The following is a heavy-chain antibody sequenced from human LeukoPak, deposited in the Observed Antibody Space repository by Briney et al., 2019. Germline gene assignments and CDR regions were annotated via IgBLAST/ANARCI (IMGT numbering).Heavy chain of an antibody. Sequence: GGSLRLSCAVSGFIVSNNYTNWVRQAPGKGLEWVSLLYSAGATYYADSVKGRFTISRDNSRNTLYLQMNSLTAEDTAVYYCARVFEYSTSRGYFDYWGQGTLVTVSS. CDR2: LYSAGAT. CDR1: GFIVSNNY. D-gene: IGHD6-6*01. CDR3: ARVFEYSTSRGYFDY. V-gene: IGHV3-53*01. J-gene: IGHJ4*02.